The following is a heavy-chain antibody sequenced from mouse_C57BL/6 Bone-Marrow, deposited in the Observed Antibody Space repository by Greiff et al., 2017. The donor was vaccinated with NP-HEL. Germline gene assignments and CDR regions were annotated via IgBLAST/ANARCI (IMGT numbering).Heavy chain of an antibody. J-gene: IGHJ4*01. V-gene: IGHV1-50*01. CDR2: IDPSDSYT. CDR1: GYTFTSYW. Sequence: QVQLQQPGAELVKPGASVKLSCKASGYTFTSYWMQWVKQRPGQGLEWIGEIDPSDSYTNYNQKFKGKATLTVDTSSRTAYMQLSSLTSEDSAVYYCARATVVVLYAMDYWGQGTSVTVSS. CDR3: ARATVVVLYAMDY. D-gene: IGHD1-1*01.